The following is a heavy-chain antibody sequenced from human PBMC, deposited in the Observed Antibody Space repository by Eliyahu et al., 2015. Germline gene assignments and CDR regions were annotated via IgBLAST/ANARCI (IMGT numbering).Heavy chain of an antibody. CDR2: IHFTGTT. D-gene: IGHD3-10*01. Sequence: QVQLQESGPGLVKPSDTLSLTCTVSGGSIHSRYWNWFRQSPGKGLDWIGYIHFTGTTFYNPSLRSRVSISLDTSKNQFSLRLTSVTAADTAVYYCAREMDGSGRYFDHWGQGALVTASS. V-gene: IGHV4-59*11. CDR3: AREMDGSGRYFDH. J-gene: IGHJ4*02. CDR1: GGSIHSRY.